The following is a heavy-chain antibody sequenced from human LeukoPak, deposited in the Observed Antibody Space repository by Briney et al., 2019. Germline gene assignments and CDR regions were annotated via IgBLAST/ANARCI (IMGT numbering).Heavy chain of an antibody. CDR2: TYYMSKWYN. J-gene: IGHJ4*02. V-gene: IGHV6-1*01. D-gene: IGHD6-6*01. Sequence: SQTLSLTCAISGDSASSNSAAWNWTRQSPSRGLEWLGRTYYMSKWYNDYAGSVKSRITINPDTSKNQFSLQLNSVTPEDTAVYCCARDLGVISSSYYFDYWGQGTLVTVSS. CDR1: GDSASSNSAA. CDR3: ARDLGVISSSYYFDY.